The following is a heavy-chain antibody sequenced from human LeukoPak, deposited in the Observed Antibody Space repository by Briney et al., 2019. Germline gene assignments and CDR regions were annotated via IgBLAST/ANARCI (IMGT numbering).Heavy chain of an antibody. J-gene: IGHJ4*02. CDR1: GFTFSDYY. CDR2: ISSSGSTI. V-gene: IGHV3-11*01. D-gene: IGHD3-10*01. CDR3: ARDRRYYYGSGTQGDY. Sequence: GGSLRLSCAASGFTFSDYYMSWIRQAPGKGLEWVSYISSSGSTIYYADSVKGRFTISRDNAKNSLYLQMNSLRAEDTAVYYCARDRRYYYGSGTQGDYWGQGTLVTVSS.